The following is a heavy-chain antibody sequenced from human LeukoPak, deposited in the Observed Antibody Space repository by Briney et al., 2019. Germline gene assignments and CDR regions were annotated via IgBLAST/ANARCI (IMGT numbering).Heavy chain of an antibody. CDR3: AREALDDIFENSNDAFDI. D-gene: IGHD3-9*01. V-gene: IGHV4-59*01. Sequence: SETLSLTCTGSGVSISSYYWSWIRQPPGKGLEWSGYIYYGGSTNYNPSLKSRVTISVDTSKNQFTLKMSSVTAADTAVYYCAREALDDIFENSNDAFDIWGQGTKVTVSS. CDR2: IYYGGST. J-gene: IGHJ3*02. CDR1: GVSISSYY.